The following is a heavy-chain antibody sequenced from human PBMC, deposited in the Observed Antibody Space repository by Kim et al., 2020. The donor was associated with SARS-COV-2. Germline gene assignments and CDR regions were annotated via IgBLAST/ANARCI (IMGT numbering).Heavy chain of an antibody. V-gene: IGHV1-46*01. J-gene: IGHJ6*02. CDR1: GYTFTNYY. D-gene: IGHD3-9*01. Sequence: ASVKVSCKASGYTFTNYYIHWVRQAPGQGLEWLGIINPNAGGTVYAQSFQGRVAMTRDTSTSTVYMELSSLRSEDTAVYYCARGRPLIGAPGYNFDRGGMDVWGQGTTVTVSS. CDR3: ARGRPLIGAPGYNFDRGGMDV. CDR2: INPNAGGT.